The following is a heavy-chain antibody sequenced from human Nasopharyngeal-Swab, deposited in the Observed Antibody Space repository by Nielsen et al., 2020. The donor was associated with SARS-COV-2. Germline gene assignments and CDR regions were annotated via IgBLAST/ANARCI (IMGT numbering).Heavy chain of an antibody. CDR3: ARLGFSGSYDY. Sequence: GSLRLSCTVSGDSISSSSYYWGWIRQPPGKGLEWIGSIYYSGSTYYNPSLKSRVTISVDTSKNQFSLKLSSVTAADTAVYYCARLGFSGSYDYWGQGTLVTVSS. V-gene: IGHV4-39*01. CDR2: IYYSGST. J-gene: IGHJ4*02. CDR1: GDSISSSSYY. D-gene: IGHD1-26*01.